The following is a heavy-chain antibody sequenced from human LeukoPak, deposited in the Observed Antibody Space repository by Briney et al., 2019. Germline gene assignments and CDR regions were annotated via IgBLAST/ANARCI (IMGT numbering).Heavy chain of an antibody. CDR3: ARDWQTNVLLWFGGSPNNRYYFDY. CDR2: ISAYNGNT. Sequence: ASVKVSCKASGYTFTSYGISWVRQAPGQGLEWMGWISAYNGNTNYAQKLQGRVTMTTDTSTSTAYMELRSLRSDDTAVYYCARDWQTNVLLWFGGSPNNRYYFDYWGQGTLVTVSS. D-gene: IGHD3-10*01. CDR1: GYTFTSYG. J-gene: IGHJ4*02. V-gene: IGHV1-18*01.